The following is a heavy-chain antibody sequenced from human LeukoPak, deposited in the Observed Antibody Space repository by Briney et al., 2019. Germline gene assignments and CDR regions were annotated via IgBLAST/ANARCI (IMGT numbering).Heavy chain of an antibody. J-gene: IGHJ4*02. CDR2: INPNSGGT. Sequence: ASVKVSCKASGYTFTGYYMHWVRQAPGQGLEWMGRINPNSGGTNYAQKFQGRVTITADESTSTAYMELSSLRSEDTAVYYCARGRDIYSSSSPFDYWGQGTLVTVSS. CDR3: ARGRDIYSSSSPFDY. CDR1: GYTFTGYY. D-gene: IGHD6-6*01. V-gene: IGHV1-2*06.